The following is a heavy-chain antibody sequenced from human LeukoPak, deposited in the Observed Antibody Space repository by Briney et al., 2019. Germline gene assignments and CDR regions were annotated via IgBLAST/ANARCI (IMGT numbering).Heavy chain of an antibody. J-gene: IGHJ6*03. Sequence: GGSLRLSCVVSGFSFGSEAMSWVRQAPGKGLEWVSSISSSSSYIYYADSVKGRFTISRDNAKNSLYLQMNSLRAEDTAVYYCASMAGDIVVVPAAIRSYYMDVWGKGTTVTVSS. D-gene: IGHD2-2*01. CDR2: ISSSSSYI. V-gene: IGHV3-21*01. CDR1: GFSFGSEA. CDR3: ASMAGDIVVVPAAIRSYYMDV.